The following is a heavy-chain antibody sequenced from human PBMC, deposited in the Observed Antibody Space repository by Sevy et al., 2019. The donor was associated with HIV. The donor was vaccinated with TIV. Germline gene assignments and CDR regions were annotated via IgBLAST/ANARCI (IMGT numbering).Heavy chain of an antibody. D-gene: IGHD3-10*01. CDR1: GYTLTSYG. CDR2: ISAYNGNT. J-gene: IGHJ6*02. Sequence: ASVKVSCKASGYTLTSYGISWVRQAPGQGLEWMGWISAYNGNTNYAQKLQGRVTMTTDTSTSTAYMELRSLRSDDTAVYYCARDPLWFGELFYYYYGMDVWGQGTTVTVSS. V-gene: IGHV1-18*01. CDR3: ARDPLWFGELFYYYYGMDV.